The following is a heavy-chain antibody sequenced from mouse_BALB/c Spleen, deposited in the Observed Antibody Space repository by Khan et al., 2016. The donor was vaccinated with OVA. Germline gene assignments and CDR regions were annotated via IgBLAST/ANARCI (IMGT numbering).Heavy chain of an antibody. Sequence: EVQLQESGPGLVKPSQSLSLTCTVTGYSITSNYAWSWIRQFPGNKLEWMGYISYSGSTNYNPSLNSRISVTRDTSETQFFLQLNSVTTEDTATYYCTRQKYYGYAFGYWGQGTAVTVSS. D-gene: IGHD1-1*01. CDR1: GYSITSNYA. J-gene: IGHJ4*01. V-gene: IGHV3-2*02. CDR2: ISYSGST. CDR3: TRQKYYGYAFGY.